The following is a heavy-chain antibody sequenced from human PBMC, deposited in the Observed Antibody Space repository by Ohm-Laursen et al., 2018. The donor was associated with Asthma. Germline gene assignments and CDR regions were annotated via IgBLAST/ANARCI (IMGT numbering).Heavy chain of an antibody. CDR3: AKVGLTYYNAMDV. CDR1: GFSFSTYT. V-gene: IGHV3-21*04. J-gene: IGHJ6*02. D-gene: IGHD4/OR15-4a*01. Sequence: SLRLSCAASGFSFSTYTLNWVRQAPGKGLEWVSSISRSSDYIHYADSVKGRFTISRDNSKSTMYLQMNSLRAEDTAVYYCAKVGLTYYNAMDVWGQGTTVTVSS. CDR2: ISRSSDYI.